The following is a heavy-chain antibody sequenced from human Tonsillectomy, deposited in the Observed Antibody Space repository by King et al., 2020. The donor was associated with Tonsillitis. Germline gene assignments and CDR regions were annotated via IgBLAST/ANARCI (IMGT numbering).Heavy chain of an antibody. J-gene: IGHJ4*02. V-gene: IGHV3-11*01. D-gene: IGHD1-14*01. Sequence: VQLVESGGGLVKPGGSLRLSCAASGFSFSDYYMSWIRQAPGKGLEWISYISSSGATIYYAGSVKGRFSISRDNAKNSLYLQLNSLRAEDTAVYYCARNWIPDNVFQPYVDYWGQGTLVTVSS. CDR2: ISSSGATI. CDR1: GFSFSDYY. CDR3: ARNWIPDNVFQPYVDY.